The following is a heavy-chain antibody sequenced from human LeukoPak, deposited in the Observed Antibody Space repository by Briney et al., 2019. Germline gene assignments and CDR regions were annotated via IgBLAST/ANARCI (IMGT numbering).Heavy chain of an antibody. D-gene: IGHD3-22*01. Sequence: GRSLRLSCAASGFTFRNYGMHWVRQAPGKGLEWVAVISYDGSNKYYADSVKGRFTISRDNSKNTLYLQMNSLRAEDTAVYYCARDLYDSSESAFDIWGQGTMVTVSS. V-gene: IGHV3-30*19. CDR3: ARDLYDSSESAFDI. CDR1: GFTFRNYG. CDR2: ISYDGSNK. J-gene: IGHJ3*02.